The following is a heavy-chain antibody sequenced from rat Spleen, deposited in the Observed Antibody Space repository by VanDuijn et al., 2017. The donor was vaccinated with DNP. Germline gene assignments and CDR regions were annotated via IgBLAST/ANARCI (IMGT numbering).Heavy chain of an antibody. V-gene: IGHV5-25*01. D-gene: IGHD1-10*01. CDR1: GFTFSAYY. Sequence: EVQLVESGGGLVQPGRSLKLSCAASGFTFSAYYMAWVRQAPAKGLEWVAYIGSPAYAPYSTDSVKGRFTISRDNAKSTLYLQMDSLRSEDTATYYCATHNNYAMDAWGQGTSVTVSS. J-gene: IGHJ4*01. CDR3: ATHNNYAMDA. CDR2: IGSPAYAP.